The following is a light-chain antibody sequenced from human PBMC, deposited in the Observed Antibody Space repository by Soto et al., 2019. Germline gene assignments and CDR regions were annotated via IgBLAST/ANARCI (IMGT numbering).Light chain of an antibody. CDR3: QSYDDSLSVHYV. J-gene: IGLJ1*01. V-gene: IGLV1-40*01. Sequence: QSVLTQPPSVSGAPGQRVTISCTGSSYNIGSTYGVQWYQQLPGTAPKLLILGNTDRPSGVPDRFSGSKSGTSASLAITGLQADDEADYYCQSYDDSLSVHYVFGTGTKVTVL. CDR1: SYNIGSTYG. CDR2: GNT.